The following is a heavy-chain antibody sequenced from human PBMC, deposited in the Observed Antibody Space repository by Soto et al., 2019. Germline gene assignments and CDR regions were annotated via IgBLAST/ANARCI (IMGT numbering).Heavy chain of an antibody. J-gene: IGHJ4*02. CDR2: IYYSGST. CDR3: ARSASYYYYSSGYHPVDY. D-gene: IGHD3-22*01. Sequence: SETLSLTCTVSGGSISSYYWSWIRQPPGKGLEWIGYIYYSGSTNYNPSLKSRVTISVDTSKNQFSLKLSSVTAADTAVYYCARSASYYYYSSGYHPVDYWGQGTLVTVSS. CDR1: GGSISSYY. V-gene: IGHV4-59*01.